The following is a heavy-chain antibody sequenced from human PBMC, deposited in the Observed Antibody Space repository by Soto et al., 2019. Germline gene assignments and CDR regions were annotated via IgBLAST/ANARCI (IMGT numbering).Heavy chain of an antibody. V-gene: IGHV3-30*18. J-gene: IGHJ6*02. CDR3: ANGGGCSGGSCGLNYYYYYGMDV. CDR2: ISYDGSNK. Sequence: GGSLRLSCAASGFTFSSYGMHWVRQAPGKGLEWVAVISYDGSNKYYADSVKGRFTISRDNSKNTLYLQMNSLRAEDTAVYYWANGGGCSGGSCGLNYYYYYGMDVWGQGTTVTVSS. CDR1: GFTFSSYG. D-gene: IGHD2-15*01.